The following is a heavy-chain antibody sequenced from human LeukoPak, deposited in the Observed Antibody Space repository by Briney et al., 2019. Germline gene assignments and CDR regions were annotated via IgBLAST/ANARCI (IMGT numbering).Heavy chain of an antibody. J-gene: IGHJ4*02. Sequence: GGSLRLSCAASGFTFSSYGMHWVRQPPGKGLEWVSSISFDSSNEYYADSVRGRFTISRDNSNNTLYLQMNRLRAEDTAVYSCAKDGFLLAAPLYSDYWGQGTLVTVSS. D-gene: IGHD6-25*01. CDR3: AKDGFLLAAPLYSDY. CDR2: ISFDSSNE. CDR1: GFTFSSYG. V-gene: IGHV3-33*05.